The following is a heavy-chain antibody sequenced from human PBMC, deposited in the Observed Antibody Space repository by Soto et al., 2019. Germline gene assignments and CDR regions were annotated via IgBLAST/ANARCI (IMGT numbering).Heavy chain of an antibody. CDR2: IIPIFGTA. CDR1: GGTFSSYA. V-gene: IGHV1-69*01. Sequence: QVQLVQSGAEVKKPGSSVKVSCKASGGTFSSYAISWVRQAPGQGLEWMGGIIPIFGTANYAQKFQGRVTITADESTSTAYMELSSLRSEDTDVYDCARGPLVNWNSPYYGMDVWGQGTTVTVSS. J-gene: IGHJ6*02. CDR3: ARGPLVNWNSPYYGMDV. D-gene: IGHD1-7*01.